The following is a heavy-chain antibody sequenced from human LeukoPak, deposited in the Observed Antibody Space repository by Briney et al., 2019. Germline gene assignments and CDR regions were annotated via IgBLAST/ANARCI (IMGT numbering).Heavy chain of an antibody. CDR3: ARDGTQLDY. V-gene: IGHV4-59*01. D-gene: IGHD1-26*01. J-gene: IGHJ4*02. CDR2: IYYSGST. Sequence: SETLSLTCTVSGGSISSYYWSWIRQPPGKGLEWIGYIYYSGSTNYNPSLTSRVTISVDTSKNQFALKLSSVTAADTAVYYCARDGTQLDYWGQGTLVTVSS. CDR1: GGSISSYY.